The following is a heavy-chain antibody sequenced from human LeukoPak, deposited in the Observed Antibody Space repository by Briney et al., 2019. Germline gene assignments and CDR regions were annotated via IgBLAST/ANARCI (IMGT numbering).Heavy chain of an antibody. J-gene: IGHJ4*02. CDR3: TNHALDY. Sequence: PGGSVRLSCVASGFTFSTYEMHWVRQAPGKGLEWLSNITPSGSSTYYADSVKGRFTISRDNAKSSLYLQMNSLRVEDTAVYYCTNHALDYWGQGTLVTVSS. V-gene: IGHV3-48*03. CDR2: ITPSGSST. CDR1: GFTFSTYE. D-gene: IGHD2-2*01.